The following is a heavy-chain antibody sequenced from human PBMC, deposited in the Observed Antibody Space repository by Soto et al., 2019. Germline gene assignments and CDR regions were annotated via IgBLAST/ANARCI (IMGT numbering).Heavy chain of an antibody. CDR3: ARGNYYVNSGITGCDP. D-gene: IGHD3-22*01. CDR2: IYYSGST. V-gene: IGHV4-30-4*01. J-gene: IGHJ5*02. CDR1: GGSIGNGDYN. Sequence: PSEPLTLTCTFSGGSIGNGDYNWSWIRQPPRKGLDYIDYIYYSGSTDHDPTLMSRGTISVDTAKNQCSLKLSSVTAADTAVYYWARGNYYVNSGITGCDPWGQGTRVTV.